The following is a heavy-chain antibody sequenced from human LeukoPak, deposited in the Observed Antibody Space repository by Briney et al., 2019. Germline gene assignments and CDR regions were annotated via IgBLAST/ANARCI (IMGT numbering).Heavy chain of an antibody. J-gene: IGHJ5*02. D-gene: IGHD2-2*01. CDR3: AKSGCGGTSCYQPYNRFDP. Sequence: GASVKVSRKASGYTFTAYYIHWVRQAPGQGLEWMGRINPESGGTNYAHKFQGRVTMPRDTSISTAYMELSSLRSDDTAVYSCAKSGCGGTSCYQPYNRFDPWGQGSLVTVSS. V-gene: IGHV1-2*06. CDR1: GYTFTAYY. CDR2: INPESGGT.